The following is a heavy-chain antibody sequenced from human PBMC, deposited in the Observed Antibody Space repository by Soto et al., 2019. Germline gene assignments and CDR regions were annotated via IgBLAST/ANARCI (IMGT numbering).Heavy chain of an antibody. CDR3: TKVRADYYHSSGPNY. CDR1: GFTFGDYA. Sequence: GGSLRLSCTASGFTFGDYAMSWFRQAPGKGLEWVDFIRSKAYGGTTEYAASVKGRFTISRDDSKSIAYLQMNSLKTEDTAVYYCTKVRADYYHSSGPNYWGQGAVVTVSS. D-gene: IGHD3-22*01. J-gene: IGHJ4*02. CDR2: IRSKAYGGTT. V-gene: IGHV3-49*03.